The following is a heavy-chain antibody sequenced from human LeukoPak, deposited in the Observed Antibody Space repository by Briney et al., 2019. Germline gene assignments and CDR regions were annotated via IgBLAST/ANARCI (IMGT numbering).Heavy chain of an antibody. J-gene: IGHJ4*02. Sequence: PGGSLRLSCATSGFSFTDYPMNWVRQAPGKGLEWVSNIRTSAEGANYAYYADSVKGRVTISRDDAKNTLHLHMDSLRDDDTAVYYCASDQRYAFDYWGQGILVTVSS. CDR3: ASDQRYAFDY. V-gene: IGHV3-48*02. D-gene: IGHD3-9*01. CDR2: IRTSAEGANYA. CDR1: GFSFTDYP.